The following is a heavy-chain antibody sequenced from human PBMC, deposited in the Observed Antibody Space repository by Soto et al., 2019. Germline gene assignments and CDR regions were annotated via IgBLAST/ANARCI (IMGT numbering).Heavy chain of an antibody. CDR1: GYSFTSYW. V-gene: IGHV5-51*01. D-gene: IGHD2-2*01. CDR2: IYPGDSDT. Sequence: PGESLKISCKGSGYSFTSYWIGWVRQMPGKSLEWMGIIYPGDSDTRYSPSFQGQVTISADKSISTAYLQWSSLKASDTAMYYCSRFRTDCSSTSCYPDYYYGMDVWGQGTTVTVSS. CDR3: SRFRTDCSSTSCYPDYYYGMDV. J-gene: IGHJ6*02.